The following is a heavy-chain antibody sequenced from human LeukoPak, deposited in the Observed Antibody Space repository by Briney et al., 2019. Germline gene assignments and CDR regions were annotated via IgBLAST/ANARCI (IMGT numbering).Heavy chain of an antibody. CDR3: AKISWDGRGTFY. V-gene: IGHV3-23*01. CDR1: GFTFSTYS. CDR2: IRGGGENT. Sequence: GGSLRLSCAASGFTFSTYSMSWVRQAPGKGLEWVAAIRGGGENTYYADSVKGRFTISRDNSKDTLSLQMNSLRAEDTAVYYCAKISWDGRGTFYWGQGTLVTVSS. D-gene: IGHD2-15*01. J-gene: IGHJ4*02.